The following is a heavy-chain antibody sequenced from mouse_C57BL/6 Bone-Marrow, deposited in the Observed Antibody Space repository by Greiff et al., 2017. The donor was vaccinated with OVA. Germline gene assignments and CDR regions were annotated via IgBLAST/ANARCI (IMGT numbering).Heavy chain of an antibody. J-gene: IGHJ1*03. V-gene: IGHV1-54*01. CDR1: GYAFTNYL. CDR3: ARESLYYYGSSHWYFDV. CDR2: INPGSGGT. Sequence: QVQLQQSGAELVRPGTSVKVSCKASGYAFTNYLIEWVKQRPGQGLEWIGVINPGSGGTNYNEKFKGKATLTADKSSSTAYMQLSSLTSEDSAVYFCARESLYYYGSSHWYFDVWGTGTTVTVSS. D-gene: IGHD1-1*01.